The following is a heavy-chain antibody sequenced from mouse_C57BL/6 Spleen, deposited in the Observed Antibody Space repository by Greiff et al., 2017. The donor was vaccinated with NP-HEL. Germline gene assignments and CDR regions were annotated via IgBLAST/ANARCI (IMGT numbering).Heavy chain of an antibody. CDR2: IYPRDGST. CDR1: GYTFTDHT. D-gene: IGHD1-1*01. V-gene: IGHV1-78*01. J-gene: IGHJ1*03. Sequence: VKLMESDAELVKPGASVKISCKVSGYTFTDHTIHWMKQRPEQGLEWIGYIYPRDGSTKYNEKFKGKATLTADKSSSTAYMQLNSLTSEDSAVYFCARIPYYGSSYWYFDVWGTGTTVTVSS. CDR3: ARIPYYGSSYWYFDV.